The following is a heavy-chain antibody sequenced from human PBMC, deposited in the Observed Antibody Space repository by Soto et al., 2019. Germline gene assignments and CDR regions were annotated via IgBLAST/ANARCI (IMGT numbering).Heavy chain of an antibody. V-gene: IGHV1-58*01. J-gene: IGHJ6*02. Sequence: QMQLVQSGPEVKKPGTSVKVSCKASGFTFTSSAVQWVRQARGQRLEWIGWIVVGSGNTNYAQKFQERVTITRDMSTSTAYMELSSLRSEDTAVYYCAADTSAVVAATPYYYYGMDVWGQGTTVTVSS. CDR1: GFTFTSSA. CDR2: IVVGSGNT. D-gene: IGHD2-15*01. CDR3: AADTSAVVAATPYYYYGMDV.